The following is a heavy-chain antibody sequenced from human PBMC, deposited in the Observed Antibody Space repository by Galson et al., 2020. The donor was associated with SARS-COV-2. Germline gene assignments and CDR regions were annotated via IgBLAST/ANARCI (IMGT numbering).Heavy chain of an antibody. V-gene: IGHV4-59*13. CDR1: GGSISSYY. CDR2: IYYSGST. J-gene: IGHJ6*02. CDR3: ARDGDSGSRRATGPLHYYYGMDV. D-gene: IGHD1-26*01. Sequence: SETLSLTCTVSGGSISSYYWSWIRQPPGKGLEWIGYIYYSGSTNYNPSLKSRVTISVDTSKNQFSLKLSSVTAADTAVYYCARDGDSGSRRATGPLHYYYGMDVWGQGTTVTVSS.